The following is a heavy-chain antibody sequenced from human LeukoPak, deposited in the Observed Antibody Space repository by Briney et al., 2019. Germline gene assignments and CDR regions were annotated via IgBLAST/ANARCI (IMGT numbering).Heavy chain of an antibody. CDR2: INHSGST. CDR1: GGSFSGYY. D-gene: IGHD1-14*01. Sequence: SETLSLTCAVYGGSFSGYYWSWIRQPPGKGLEWIGEINHSGSTNYNPSLKSRVTISVDTSKNQFSLKLSSVTAADTAVYYCARRNGWFDPWGQGTLVTVSS. CDR3: ARRNGWFDP. J-gene: IGHJ5*02. V-gene: IGHV4-34*01.